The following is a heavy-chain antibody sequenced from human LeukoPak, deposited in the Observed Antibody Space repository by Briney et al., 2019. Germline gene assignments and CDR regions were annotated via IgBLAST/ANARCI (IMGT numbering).Heavy chain of an antibody. V-gene: IGHV1-2*02. CDR3: GTLLSNGPFDY. CDR2: IYPNSGAT. CDR1: GYTFTGYY. Sequence: ASVKVSCKASGYTFTGYYMHWVRQAPGQGLEWMGWIYPNSGATKYAQKFQGRVTMTRDTSISTAYMELSRLISDDTAVYYCGTLLSNGPFDYWGQGTLVTVSS. J-gene: IGHJ4*03.